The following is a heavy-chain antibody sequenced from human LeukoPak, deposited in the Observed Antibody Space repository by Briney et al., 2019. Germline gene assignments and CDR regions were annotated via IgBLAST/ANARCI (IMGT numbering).Heavy chain of an antibody. V-gene: IGHV1-2*06. D-gene: IGHD3-22*01. CDR2: INPNSGGT. J-gene: IGHJ4*02. CDR3: ASRGVNYYDSSGYPPPMWD. Sequence: ASVKVSCKASGYTFTVYYMHWVRQAPGQGLEWMGRINPNSGGTNYAQKFQGRVTMTRDTSISTAYMELSRLRSDDTAVYYCASRGVNYYDSSGYPPPMWDWGQGTLVTVSS. CDR1: GYTFTVYY.